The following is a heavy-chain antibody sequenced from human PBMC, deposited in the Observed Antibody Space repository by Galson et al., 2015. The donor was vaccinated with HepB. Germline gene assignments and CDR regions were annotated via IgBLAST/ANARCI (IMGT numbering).Heavy chain of an antibody. J-gene: IGHJ5*02. Sequence: SLRLSCAASGFTFSDYYMTWIRQAPGKGLEWVSYISSGGSTIYYADSVKGRFTISRDNARNSLYLQMNSLRGEDTAVYYCALSSSWLTSLDPWGQGTLVTVSS. CDR2: ISSGGSTI. V-gene: IGHV3-11*01. D-gene: IGHD6-13*01. CDR3: ALSSSWLTSLDP. CDR1: GFTFSDYY.